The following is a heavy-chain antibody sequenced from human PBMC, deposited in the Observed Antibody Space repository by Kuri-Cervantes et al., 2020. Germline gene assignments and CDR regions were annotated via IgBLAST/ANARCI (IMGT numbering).Heavy chain of an antibody. D-gene: IGHD6-19*01. V-gene: IGHV3-7*01. CDR3: ARDSKVIAVATEFDY. CDR1: GFTFSSYW. J-gene: IGHJ4*02. Sequence: GESLKISCASSGFTFSSYWMSWVRQAPGKGLEWVANIKQDGSEKYYVDSVKGRFTISIDNAKNSLYLQMNSLRAEDTAVYYCARDSKVIAVATEFDYWGQGTLVTVSS. CDR2: IKQDGSEK.